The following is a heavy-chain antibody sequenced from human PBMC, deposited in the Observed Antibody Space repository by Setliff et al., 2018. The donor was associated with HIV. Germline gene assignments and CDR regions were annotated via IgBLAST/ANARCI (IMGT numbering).Heavy chain of an antibody. CDR2: IHTTGST. Sequence: SETLSLTCSVSGGSTSSSSYYWAWVRQPPGKGPEWIGQIHTTGSTNYNPSLESRLTISIDTSKNQFSLKLNSVTATDTAVYYCARRTFGSGRLDPWGQGTLVTVSS. D-gene: IGHD3-16*01. CDR3: ARRTFGSGRLDP. J-gene: IGHJ5*02. CDR1: GGSTSSSSYY. V-gene: IGHV4-61*05.